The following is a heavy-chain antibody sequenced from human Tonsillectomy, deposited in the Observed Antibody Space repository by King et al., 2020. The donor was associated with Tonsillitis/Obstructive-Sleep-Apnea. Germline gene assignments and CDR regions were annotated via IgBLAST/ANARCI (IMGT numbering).Heavy chain of an antibody. J-gene: IGHJ4*02. V-gene: IGHV4-34*01. D-gene: IGHD6-19*01. Sequence: VQLQQWGAGLLKPSETLSLTCAVHGGSFSDYYWSWIRQPPGKGLEWIGEINHSGTTNYSPSLKSRVTISIDTSKNQFYLRLSSVTAADTAVYYCAKGTKPPEQWLIPTGSNYFDYWGQGTLVTVSS. CDR2: INHSGTT. CDR3: AKGTKPPEQWLIPTGSNYFDY. CDR1: GGSFSDYY.